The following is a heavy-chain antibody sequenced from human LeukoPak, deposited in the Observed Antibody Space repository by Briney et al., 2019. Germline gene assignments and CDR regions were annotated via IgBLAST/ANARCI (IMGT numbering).Heavy chain of an antibody. Sequence: PSETLSLTCNVSGGSISGYHWSWIRQPPGKGLEWLGYIYYSGSSNYNPSLKSRVTISVDTSKNQFSLKLSSVTAADTAVYYCARQSQYSGYQAPDYWGQGTLVTVSS. CDR2: IYYSGSS. CDR1: GGSISGYH. V-gene: IGHV4-59*01. J-gene: IGHJ4*02. CDR3: ARQSQYSGYQAPDY. D-gene: IGHD5-12*01.